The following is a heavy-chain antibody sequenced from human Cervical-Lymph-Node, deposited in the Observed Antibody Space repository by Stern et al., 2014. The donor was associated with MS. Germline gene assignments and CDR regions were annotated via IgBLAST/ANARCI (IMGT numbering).Heavy chain of an antibody. CDR2: ISKSGRTS. V-gene: IGHV3-11*01. CDR3: ARLLYSSGWYYFDS. J-gene: IGHJ4*02. D-gene: IGHD6-19*01. CDR1: GFGFSAYY. Sequence: VQLVESGGGLVKPGGSLRLSCAASGFGFSAYYMSWIRQAPGQGLEWVSYISKSGRTSCYADSVKGRFAISRDNAKNSLYLQMNSLRAEDTAMFFCARLLYSSGWYYFDSWGQGALVTVSS.